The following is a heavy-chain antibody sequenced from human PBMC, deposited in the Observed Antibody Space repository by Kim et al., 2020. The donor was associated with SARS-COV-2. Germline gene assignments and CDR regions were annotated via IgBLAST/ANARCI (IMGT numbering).Heavy chain of an antibody. V-gene: IGHV1-69*01. D-gene: IGHD5-12*01. J-gene: IGHJ4*02. CDR3: ARPASVASRYYFDY. Sequence: AQKFQGRVTITADESTSTAYMELSSLRSEDTAVYYCARPASVASRYYFDYWGQGTLVTVSS.